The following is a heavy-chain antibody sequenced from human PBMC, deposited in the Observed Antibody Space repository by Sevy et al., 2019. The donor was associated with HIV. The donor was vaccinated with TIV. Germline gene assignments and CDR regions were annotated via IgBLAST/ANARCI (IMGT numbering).Heavy chain of an antibody. J-gene: IGHJ6*03. V-gene: IGHV3-21*01. CDR2: ISSSSSYI. CDR1: GFTFSSYS. Sequence: GGSLRLSCAASGFTFSSYSMNWVRQAPGKGLEWVSSISSSSSYIYYADSVKGRFTISRDNAKNSLYLQMNSLRAEDTDEYYCARTTDRDYYYYMDVWGKGTTVTVSS. CDR3: ARTTDRDYYYYMDV. D-gene: IGHD1-1*01.